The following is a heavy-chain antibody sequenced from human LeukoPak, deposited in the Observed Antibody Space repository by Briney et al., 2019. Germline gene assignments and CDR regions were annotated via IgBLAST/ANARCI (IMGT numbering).Heavy chain of an antibody. CDR3: ARAKLLWFGEPYGMDV. J-gene: IGHJ6*02. V-gene: IGHV1-8*01. CDR2: MNPNSGNT. CDR1: GYTFTSHD. Sequence: ASVKVSCKASGYTFTSHDINWVRQATGQGLEWMGWMNPNSGNTGYAQKFQGRVTMTRNTSISTAYMELSSLRSEDTAVYYCARAKLLWFGEPYGMDVWGQGTTVTVSS. D-gene: IGHD3-10*01.